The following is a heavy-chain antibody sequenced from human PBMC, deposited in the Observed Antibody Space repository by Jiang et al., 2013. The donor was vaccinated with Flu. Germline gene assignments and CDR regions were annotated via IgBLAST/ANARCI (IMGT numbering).Heavy chain of an antibody. V-gene: IGHV1-8*01. CDR1: GYTFTDYD. CDR3: ARGPHSSGSYYLDVAD. Sequence: SGAEVKNPGASVKVSCKASGYTFTDYDINWVRQAAGQGLEWMGWMNPNSGNTGYAQKFQGRVTMTTSTSTSTAYVELSSLRSEDTALYYCARGPHSSGSYYLDVADWGQGTLVTVSS. J-gene: IGHJ4*02. CDR2: MNPNSGNT. D-gene: IGHD3-10*01.